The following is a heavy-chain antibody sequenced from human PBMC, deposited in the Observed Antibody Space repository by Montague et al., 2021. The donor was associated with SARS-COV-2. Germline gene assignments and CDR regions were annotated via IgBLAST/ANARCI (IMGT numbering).Heavy chain of an antibody. D-gene: IGHD3-22*01. CDR1: GDSVSGNSAA. CDR2: SYYRSKWYN. V-gene: IGHV6-1*01. CDR3: ARGSSGYYTPRPFDY. J-gene: IGHJ4*02. Sequence: CAISGDSVSGNSAAWNCMRQSRLRGLEWMGRSYYRSKWYNDYAVSVKSRITINPDTSKNQFSLQLNSVTPEDTAVYYCARGSSGYYTPRPFDYWGQGTLVTVSS.